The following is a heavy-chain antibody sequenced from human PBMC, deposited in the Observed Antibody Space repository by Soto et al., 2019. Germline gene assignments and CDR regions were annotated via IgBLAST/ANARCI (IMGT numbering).Heavy chain of an antibody. CDR1: GGSVSSGSYY. CDR3: ARKVYYDSSGYGYYYYGMDV. D-gene: IGHD3-22*01. J-gene: IGHJ6*02. Sequence: SETLSLTCTVSGGSVSSGSYYWSWIRQPPGKGLEWIGYIYYSGSTNYNPSLKSRVTISVDTSKSQFSLKLSSVTAADTAVYYCARKVYYDSSGYGYYYYGMDVWGQGTTVTVSS. CDR2: IYYSGST. V-gene: IGHV4-61*01.